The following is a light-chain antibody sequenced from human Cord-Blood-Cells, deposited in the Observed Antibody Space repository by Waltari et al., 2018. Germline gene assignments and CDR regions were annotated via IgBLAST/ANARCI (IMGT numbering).Light chain of an antibody. CDR3: SSYTSSSTRV. J-gene: IGLJ3*02. Sequence: QSALTQPASVSGSPGQSITISCTGTSSDVGGYNYVSWYQQHPGKAPKLMIYDVSNRPSGVSNRCSGSKSGNTASLTISGLQAEDEADYYCSSYTSSSTRVFGGGTKLTGL. CDR2: DVS. V-gene: IGLV2-14*03. CDR1: SSDVGGYNY.